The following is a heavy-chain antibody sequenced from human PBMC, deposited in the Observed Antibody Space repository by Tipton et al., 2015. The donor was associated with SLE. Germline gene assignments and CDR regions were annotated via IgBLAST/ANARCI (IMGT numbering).Heavy chain of an antibody. J-gene: IGHJ6*02. CDR2: IYYSGST. Sequence: GLVKPSETLSLTCTVSGGSISSGDYYWSWIRQPPGKGLEWIGSIYYSGSTYYNPSLKSRVTISVDTSKNQFSLKLSSVTAADTAVYYCARRDPGGSSWKRMDVWGQGTTVTVSS. CDR1: GGSISSGDYY. D-gene: IGHD2-2*01. V-gene: IGHV4-39*07. CDR3: ARRDPGGSSWKRMDV.